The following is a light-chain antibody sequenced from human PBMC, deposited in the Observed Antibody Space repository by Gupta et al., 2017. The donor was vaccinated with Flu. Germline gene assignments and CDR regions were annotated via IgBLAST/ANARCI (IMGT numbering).Light chain of an antibody. CDR2: HAS. CDR3: QQDCYWPWT. V-gene: IGKV3-15*01. J-gene: IGKJ1*01. Sequence: PATLSVSPGERVTLSCRASQSITHYIAWYQQKPGQAPSLLIYHASTRATGIPARFSGSWSGTXFSLAIXSLQSEDFAVYYCQQDCYWPWTFGXGTKVEIK. CDR1: QSITHY.